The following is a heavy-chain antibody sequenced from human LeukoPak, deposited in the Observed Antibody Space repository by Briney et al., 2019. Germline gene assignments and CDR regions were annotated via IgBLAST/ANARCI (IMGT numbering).Heavy chain of an antibody. D-gene: IGHD1-20*01. V-gene: IGHV1-3*01. J-gene: IGHJ4*02. CDR3: ARYNWNGDFDY. CDR2: INAGNGNT. Sequence: GASVKVSCKASGYTFTSYAMHWVRQAPGQRLEWTGWINAGNGNTKFSQKLQGRVTITRDTSASTAYMELSSLKSEDTAVYYCARYNWNGDFDYWGQGTLVTVSS. CDR1: GYTFTSYA.